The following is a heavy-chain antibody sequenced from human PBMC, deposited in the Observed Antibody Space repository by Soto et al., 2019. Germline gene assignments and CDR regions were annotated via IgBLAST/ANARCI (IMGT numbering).Heavy chain of an antibody. D-gene: IGHD3-16*01. J-gene: IGHJ4*02. CDR2: INLGGTTT. CDR1: EYTFTDYF. Sequence: QVQLVQSGAEVKKPGASVKLSCQASEYTFTDYFIHWVRQAPGQGLEWMGLINLGGTTTTYAQKLQGRLTLIRDSSTRTAYMELSSLRSEDTAVYYCIGAEWGMRYFDDWGQGTLVSVSS. CDR3: IGAEWGMRYFDD. V-gene: IGHV1-46*04.